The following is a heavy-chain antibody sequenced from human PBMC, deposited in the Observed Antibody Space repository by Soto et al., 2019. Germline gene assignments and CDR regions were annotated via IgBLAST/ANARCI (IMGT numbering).Heavy chain of an antibody. CDR3: ARGKYSAFDY. Sequence: QVQLQQSGPGLVKPSQTLSLTCAISGDSISTNNVAWNWIRRSPSGGLEWLGRTGYTSKWYNDYAVSVRSRITITPDTSKNQFSLQLNSVTLDDTAVYYCARGKYSAFDYWGQGTLVTVSS. D-gene: IGHD5-18*01. J-gene: IGHJ4*02. CDR2: TGYTSKWYN. CDR1: GDSISTNNVA. V-gene: IGHV6-1*01.